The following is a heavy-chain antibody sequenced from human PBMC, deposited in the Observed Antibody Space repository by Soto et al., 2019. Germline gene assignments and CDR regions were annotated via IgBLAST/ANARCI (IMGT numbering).Heavy chain of an antibody. D-gene: IGHD6-13*01. CDR2: IKTKTEGGTT. Sequence: EVQLVESGGGLVKPGGSLRLSCAASGLTFSNAWMNWVRQAPGKGLEWVGRIKTKTEGGTTDYAAPVKARFIISRDDSKNTLFLQMDSLKTEDTAVYYCVTSGAPHASSRNGYWGQGTLVTVSS. CDR1: GLTFSNAW. CDR3: VTSGAPHASSRNGY. J-gene: IGHJ4*02. V-gene: IGHV3-15*07.